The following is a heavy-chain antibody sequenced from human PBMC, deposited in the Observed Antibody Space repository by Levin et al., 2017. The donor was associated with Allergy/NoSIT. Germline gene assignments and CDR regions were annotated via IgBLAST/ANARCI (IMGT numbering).Heavy chain of an antibody. J-gene: IGHJ4*02. V-gene: IGHV1-3*01. D-gene: IGHD2-15*01. CDR1: GYPFPDHA. Sequence: KISCKPSGYPFPDHAIHWVRQVPGQRLEWMGWINAGNGDTKSSQNYQGRVTITRDTSATTVYMELGSLTSEDTAVYYCTRRAAGYCRDHLCSTPFDYWGQGTLVTVSS. CDR3: TRRAAGYCRDHLCSTPFDY. CDR2: INAGNGDT.